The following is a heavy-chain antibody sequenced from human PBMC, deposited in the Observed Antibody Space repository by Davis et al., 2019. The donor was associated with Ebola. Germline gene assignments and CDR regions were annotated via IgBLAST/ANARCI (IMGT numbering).Heavy chain of an antibody. V-gene: IGHV3-73*01. Sequence: GGSLRLSCVASGFTFSGSAMHWVRQASGKGLEWVGRIRSKANSYATAYAASVKGRFTISRDDSKNTAYLQMNSLKTEDTAVYYCTATRSAGSDYWGQGTLVTVSS. CDR1: GFTFSGSA. D-gene: IGHD1-14*01. J-gene: IGHJ4*02. CDR3: TATRSAGSDY. CDR2: IRSKANSYAT.